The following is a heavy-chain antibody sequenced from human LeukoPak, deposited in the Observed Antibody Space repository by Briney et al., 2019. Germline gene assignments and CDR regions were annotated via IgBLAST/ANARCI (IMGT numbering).Heavy chain of an antibody. Sequence: GGSLRLSCAASGFSFSSYGMHWVRQAPGKGLEWVAVIWYDGSNKYYADSVKGRFTISRDNSKNTLYLQMNSLRAEDTAVYYCARAPSYDSSGYGYFDYWGQGTLVTVSS. CDR3: ARAPSYDSSGYGYFDY. CDR1: GFSFSSYG. CDR2: IWYDGSNK. V-gene: IGHV3-33*01. J-gene: IGHJ4*02. D-gene: IGHD3-22*01.